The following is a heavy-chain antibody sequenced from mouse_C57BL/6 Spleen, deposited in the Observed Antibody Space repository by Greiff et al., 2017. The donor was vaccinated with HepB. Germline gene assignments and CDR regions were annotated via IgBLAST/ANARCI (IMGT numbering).Heavy chain of an antibody. CDR2: ISDGGSYT. CDR1: GFTFSSYA. CDR3: AREGDYDGAMDY. V-gene: IGHV5-4*01. D-gene: IGHD2-4*01. Sequence: EVKLEESGGGLVKPGGSLKLSCAASGFTFSSYAMSWVRQTPEKRLEWVATISDGGSYTYYPDNVKGRFTISRDNAKNNLYLQMSHLKSEDTAMYYCAREGDYDGAMDYWGQGTSVTVSS. J-gene: IGHJ4*01.